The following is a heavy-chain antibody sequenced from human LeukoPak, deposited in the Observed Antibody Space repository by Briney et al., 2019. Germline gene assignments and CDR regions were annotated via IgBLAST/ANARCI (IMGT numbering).Heavy chain of an antibody. CDR2: ISGTSGSI. J-gene: IGHJ4*02. CDR3: ARDEPGGGATTNDY. V-gene: IGHV3-48*01. D-gene: IGHD1-26*01. Sequence: SGGSLRLSCAASGFTFSSFAMNWVRQAPGKGLEWVAYISGTSGSIYYADSVKGRFSIARDNAKNSVYLQMNSLRAEDTAVYFCARDEPGGGATTNDYWGQGTLVTVSS. CDR1: GFTFSSFA.